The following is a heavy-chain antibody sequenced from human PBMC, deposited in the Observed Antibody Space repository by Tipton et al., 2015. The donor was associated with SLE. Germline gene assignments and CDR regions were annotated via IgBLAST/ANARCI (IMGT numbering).Heavy chain of an antibody. J-gene: IGHJ4*02. Sequence: TLSLTCDVNGGSFSGYYWSWIRQPPGRGLAWIGEVNHRGSASYNPSLKSRVTISVDTPKNQFSLKLSSMTAADTAVYYCATRGSSSWYFFDYWGQGTLVTVSS. CDR2: VNHRGSA. D-gene: IGHD6-13*01. CDR3: ATRGSSSWYFFDY. CDR1: GGSFSGYY. V-gene: IGHV4-34*01.